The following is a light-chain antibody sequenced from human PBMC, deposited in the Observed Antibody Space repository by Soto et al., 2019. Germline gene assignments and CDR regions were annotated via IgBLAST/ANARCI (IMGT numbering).Light chain of an antibody. Sequence: DIQMAQSPSSLSASVGDRVTITCRASRNIDTYLSWYQQKAGKAPKPLIFATSTLQSGVPSRFSGSGSGTDFTLTISSLQPEDFGTYYCHQTFTPPLTFGGGTRVEIK. CDR2: ATS. CDR3: HQTFTPPLT. CDR1: RNIDTY. J-gene: IGKJ4*01. V-gene: IGKV1-39*01.